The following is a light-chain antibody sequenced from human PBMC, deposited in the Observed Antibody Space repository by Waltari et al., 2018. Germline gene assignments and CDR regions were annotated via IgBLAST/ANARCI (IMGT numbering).Light chain of an antibody. CDR2: RNN. Sequence: QSVLTQPPSASGTPGQRVTISCSGSSSNTGSNYVYWYQQHPGTAPKLPIYRNNQRPSGVPDRFSGSKSGTSASLAISGLRSEDEADYYCAAWDDSLSVGVFGGGTKLTVL. CDR3: AAWDDSLSVGV. CDR1: SSNTGSNY. J-gene: IGLJ2*01. V-gene: IGLV1-47*01.